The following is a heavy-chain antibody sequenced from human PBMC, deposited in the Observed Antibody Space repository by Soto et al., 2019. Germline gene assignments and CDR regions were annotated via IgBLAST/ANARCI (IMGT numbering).Heavy chain of an antibody. CDR3: ARSALRPAQFDP. V-gene: IGHV4-31*03. J-gene: IGHJ5*02. D-gene: IGHD3-16*01. Sequence: QVQLQESGPGLVKPSQTLSLTCTVSGGSISSGGYYWSWIRQNPGKGLEWIGYIYYSGSTYYSTSLKSRVTISVDTSKNQFSLKLSAVTAADTAVYYCARSALRPAQFDPWGQGTLVTVSS. CDR1: GGSISSGGYY. CDR2: IYYSGST.